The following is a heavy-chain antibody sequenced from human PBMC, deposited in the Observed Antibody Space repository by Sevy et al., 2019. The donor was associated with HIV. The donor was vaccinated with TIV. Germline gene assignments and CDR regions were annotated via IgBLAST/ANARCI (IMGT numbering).Heavy chain of an antibody. CDR2: INTNTGNP. Sequence: ASVKVSCKASGYTFTRYAINWVRQAPGQGLEWMGWINTNTGNPTYAQGFTGRFVFSLDTSVSTAYLQISSLKAEDTAVYYCVREGTYASGKYQAYYYAMDVWGQGTTVTVSS. V-gene: IGHV7-4-1*02. J-gene: IGHJ6*02. D-gene: IGHD3-10*01. CDR3: VREGTYASGKYQAYYYAMDV. CDR1: GYTFTRYA.